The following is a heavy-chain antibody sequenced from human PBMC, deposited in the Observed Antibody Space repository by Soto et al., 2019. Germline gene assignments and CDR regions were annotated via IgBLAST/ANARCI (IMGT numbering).Heavy chain of an antibody. J-gene: IGHJ4*02. CDR3: ARMRFESLNVYPDY. CDR2: ISYGGST. Sequence: SETLSLTCTVSGGSISPYHWSWIRQPPGKGLEWIGYISYGGSTNYNPSLETRVTISVDTSRNHFSLKLSSVTAADTAIYYCARMRFESLNVYPDYWGQGTLVTVSS. CDR1: GGSISPYH. V-gene: IGHV4-59*01. D-gene: IGHD2-8*01.